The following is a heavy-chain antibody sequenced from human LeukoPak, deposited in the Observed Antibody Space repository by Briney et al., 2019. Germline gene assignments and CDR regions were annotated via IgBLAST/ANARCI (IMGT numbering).Heavy chain of an antibody. CDR3: ARDGRDGYNLGY. V-gene: IGHV1-18*01. CDR1: GYIFTSYD. J-gene: IGHJ4*02. CDR2: ISAYNGNT. Sequence: ASVKVSCKASGYIFTSYDINWVRQATGQGLEWMGWISAYNGNTNYAQKLQGRVTMTTDTSTSTAYMELRSLRSDDTAVYYCARDGRDGYNLGYWGQGTLVTVSS. D-gene: IGHD5-24*01.